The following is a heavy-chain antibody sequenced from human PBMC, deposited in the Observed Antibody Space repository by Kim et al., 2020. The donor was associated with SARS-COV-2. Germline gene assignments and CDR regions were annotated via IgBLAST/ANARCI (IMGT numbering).Heavy chain of an antibody. CDR3: ARLRGYYDMDV. J-gene: IGHJ6*02. CDR2: M. V-gene: IGHV3-48*02. Sequence: MYDADPVKGRFTSSRDNAKNSLYLQMSSLGDEDTAMYYCARLRGYYDMDVWGQGTTVTVSS.